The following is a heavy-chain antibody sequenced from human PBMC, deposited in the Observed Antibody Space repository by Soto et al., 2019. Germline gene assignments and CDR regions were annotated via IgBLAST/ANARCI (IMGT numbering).Heavy chain of an antibody. CDR1: GYSFTNYV. CDR3: ARVFGASGPFDC. J-gene: IGHJ4*02. V-gene: IGHV1-18*01. CDR2: ISTDNGNT. Sequence: QVQLVQSGAEVKKPGASVKVSCKTSGYSFTNYVISWVRQAPGQGLEWMGWISTDNGNTKYAQKVQGRVTMTTDTPTSTAYTELRSPRADDTAVYCCARVFGASGPFDCWGQGTQVTVSS. D-gene: IGHD2-15*01.